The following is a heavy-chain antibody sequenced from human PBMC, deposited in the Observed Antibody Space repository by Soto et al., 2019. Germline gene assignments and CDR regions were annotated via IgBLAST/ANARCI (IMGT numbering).Heavy chain of an antibody. V-gene: IGHV4-59*01. CDR2: IYYSGTT. Sequence: LSLTCTVSGGSINNYYLSWIRQSPGKGLEWIGYIYYSGTTNYNPSLKSRVTISIDRSENQFSLKVSSVTAADTAVYFCTRATYYRYYFDVWGHGTLVTVSS. CDR3: TRATYYRYYFDV. CDR1: GGSINNYY. J-gene: IGHJ4*01. D-gene: IGHD3-10*01.